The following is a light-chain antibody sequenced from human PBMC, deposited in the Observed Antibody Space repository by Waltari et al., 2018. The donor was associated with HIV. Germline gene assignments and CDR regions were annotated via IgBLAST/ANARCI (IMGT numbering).Light chain of an antibody. CDR2: KDT. CDR3: QSPDNTTSYWV. CDR1: ALPRQY. Sequence: SYELTQPPSVSVSPGQTARITCSGTALPRQYAYWYQQKPGQAPLLLIYKDTERPSRLPERFSGSSSGTIVTLTISGVQAEDEADYYCQSPDNTTSYWVFGGGTKLTV. V-gene: IGLV3-25*03. J-gene: IGLJ3*02.